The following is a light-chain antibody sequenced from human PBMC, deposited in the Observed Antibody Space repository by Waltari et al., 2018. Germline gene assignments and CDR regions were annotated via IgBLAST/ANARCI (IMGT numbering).Light chain of an antibody. J-gene: IGLJ2*01. V-gene: IGLV1-40*01. Sequence: QSVLTQPPSVSGAPGQRVTISCTGSGSNIGAGYDVHWYQHPPGKAPNLLIYGTSTRPVGVPDRYFGSQSGTSASLAITGLQAEDEADYYCQSYDTSLSVVFGGGTKLTVL. CDR3: QSYDTSLSVV. CDR2: GTS. CDR1: GSNIGAGYD.